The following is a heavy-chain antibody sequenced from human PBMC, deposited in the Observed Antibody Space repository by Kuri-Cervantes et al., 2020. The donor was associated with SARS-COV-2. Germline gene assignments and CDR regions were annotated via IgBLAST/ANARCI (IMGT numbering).Heavy chain of an antibody. CDR1: GFTFDDYA. D-gene: IGHD1-7*01. CDR2: INWNGGST. V-gene: IGHV3-20*04. Sequence: GGSLRLSCAASGFTFDDYAMHWVRQAPGKGLEWVSGINWNGGSTGYADSVKGRFTISRDNAKNSLYLQMNSLRAEDTALYYCASGEIAASGTIYYFDSWGQGTLVTVSS. J-gene: IGHJ4*02. CDR3: ASGEIAASGTIYYFDS.